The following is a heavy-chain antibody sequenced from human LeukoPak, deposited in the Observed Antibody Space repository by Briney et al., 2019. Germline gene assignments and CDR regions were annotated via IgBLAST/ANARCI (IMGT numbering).Heavy chain of an antibody. CDR3: ARGYCSGGSCYPGYMDV. Sequence: PSETLSLTCSVSSYSISSGFYWGWIRQPPGKGLEWIGSIFHSGSTYYNPSVKSRVTISVDTSKNQFSLKLSSVTAADTAVYYCARGYCSGGSCYPGYMDVWGKGTTVTISS. V-gene: IGHV4-38-2*02. CDR1: SYSISSGFY. J-gene: IGHJ6*03. CDR2: IFHSGST. D-gene: IGHD2-15*01.